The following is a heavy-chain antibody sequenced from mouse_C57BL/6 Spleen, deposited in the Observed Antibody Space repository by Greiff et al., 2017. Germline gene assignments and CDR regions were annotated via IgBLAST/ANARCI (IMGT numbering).Heavy chain of an antibody. Sequence: LVESGAELVKPGASVKISCKASGYAFSSYWMNWVKQRPGKGLEWIGQIYPGDGDTNYNGKFKGKATLTADKSSSTAYMQLSSLTSEDSAVYFCARDYDYDGYAMDYWGQGTSVTVSS. CDR2: IYPGDGDT. V-gene: IGHV1-80*01. J-gene: IGHJ4*01. CDR1: GYAFSSYW. D-gene: IGHD2-4*01. CDR3: ARDYDYDGYAMDY.